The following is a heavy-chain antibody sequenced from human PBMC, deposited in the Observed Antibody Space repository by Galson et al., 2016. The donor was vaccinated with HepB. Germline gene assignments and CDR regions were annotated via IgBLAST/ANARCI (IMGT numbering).Heavy chain of an antibody. CDR2: ISYDGSNT. D-gene: IGHD2-2*01. V-gene: IGHV3-30-3*01. Sequence: SLRLSCAASGFTFSDFAIHWVRQAPGKGLKWVALISYDGSNTYYADSVKGRFTISRDNSNNTLWLQMNSLRVEDTAIYYCARGLTTSWGVDYWGQGTLVTVSS. CDR3: ARGLTTSWGVDY. J-gene: IGHJ4*02. CDR1: GFTFSDFA.